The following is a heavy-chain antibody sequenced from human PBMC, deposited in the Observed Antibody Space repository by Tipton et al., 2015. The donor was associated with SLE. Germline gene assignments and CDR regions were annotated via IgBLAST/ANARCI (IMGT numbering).Heavy chain of an antibody. CDR3: ARHNGPGVFQYYYYGMDV. V-gene: IGHV4-39*01. Sequence: TLSLTCTVSGGSMSSRSDCWGWIRQPPGKGLEWIGSIYYSGRTFYNPSVKSRVTISVDTSKKQFSLNLSSVTAADTAVYYCARHNGPGVFQYYYYGMDVWGQGTTVTVSS. J-gene: IGHJ6*02. CDR2: IYYSGRT. D-gene: IGHD3-16*01. CDR1: GGSMSSRSDC.